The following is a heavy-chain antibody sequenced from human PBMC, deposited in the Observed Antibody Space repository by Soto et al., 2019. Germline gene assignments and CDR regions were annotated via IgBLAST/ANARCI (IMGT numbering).Heavy chain of an antibody. CDR2: IHYSGET. CDR1: GGSIISTFYY. V-gene: IGHV4-39*01. CDR3: ARRPDFRDHGWFDP. J-gene: IGHJ5*02. Sequence: PSETLSLTCTVSGGSIISTFYYWGWLRQPPGRGLEWIANIHYSGETHYSPSLKSRVAISVDTSKSQLSLTLDSVTAADTAVYYCARRPDFRDHGWFDPWGQGILVTVSS. D-gene: IGHD4-17*01.